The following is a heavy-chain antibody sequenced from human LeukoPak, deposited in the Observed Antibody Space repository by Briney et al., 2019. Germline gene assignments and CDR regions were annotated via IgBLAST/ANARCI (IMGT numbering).Heavy chain of an antibody. V-gene: IGHV4-39*01. CDR2: ISYGGST. J-gene: IGHJ4*02. CDR1: GGAISSNSNY. Sequence: PSETLSLTCTVSGGAISSNSNYWAWIRQPPGRGLEWIGSISYGGSTYYSPSLESRVTISVDTSKNQFSLRLSSVAAADTAVYYCARQALWFFDHWGQGTLVTVSS. D-gene: IGHD2-21*01. CDR3: ARQALWFFDH.